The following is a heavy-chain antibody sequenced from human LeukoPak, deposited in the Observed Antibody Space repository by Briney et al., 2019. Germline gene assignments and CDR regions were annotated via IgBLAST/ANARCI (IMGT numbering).Heavy chain of an antibody. CDR1: GFTFSSYE. CDR2: ITSSAGTT. J-gene: IGHJ4*02. CDR3: AREPYGSSWSYFDY. Sequence: AGGSLRLSRAASGFTFSSYEMNWVRQAPGKGLEWVSYITSSAGTTYYADSVKGRFTISRDNAKNSLYLQMNSLRAEDTAVYYCAREPYGSSWSYFDYWGQGTLVTVSS. D-gene: IGHD6-13*01. V-gene: IGHV3-48*03.